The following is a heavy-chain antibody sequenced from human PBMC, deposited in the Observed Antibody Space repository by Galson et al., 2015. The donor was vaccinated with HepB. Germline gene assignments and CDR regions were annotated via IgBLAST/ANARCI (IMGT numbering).Heavy chain of an antibody. Sequence: PALVKPTQTLTLTCTFSGFSLRTNDMCVSWIRQPPGKALEWLARIDWDGDKYYNTSLKTRLTISKDTSKNQVVLTMSNMDPVDTATYYCARIRYYYDTSGQRAFHLHYWGQGTLVTVSS. D-gene: IGHD3-22*01. CDR3: ARIRYYYDTSGQRAFHLHY. J-gene: IGHJ4*02. CDR1: GFSLRTNDMC. V-gene: IGHV2-70*11. CDR2: IDWDGDK.